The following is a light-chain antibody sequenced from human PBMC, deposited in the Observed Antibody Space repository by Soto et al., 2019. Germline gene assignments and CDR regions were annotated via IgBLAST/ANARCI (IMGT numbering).Light chain of an antibody. CDR3: QQYENWPYT. CDR1: PGVSNT. V-gene: IGKV3-15*01. Sequence: EIVMTQSPATVSLSPGERATLSCRASPGVSNTLAWYQQRPGQATRLLIYGASIRAPGIPARFSGGGSGTEFTLTITSLQSEDFAVYYCQQYENWPYTFGQGTKLEIK. J-gene: IGKJ2*01. CDR2: GAS.